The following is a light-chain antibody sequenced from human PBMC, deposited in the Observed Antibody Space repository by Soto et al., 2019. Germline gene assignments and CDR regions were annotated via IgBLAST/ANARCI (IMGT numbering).Light chain of an antibody. J-gene: IGKJ1*01. V-gene: IGKV3-20*01. CDR2: GAS. Sequence: EIVLTQSPATLSLSPGDRATLSCRASQSVSSSYLAWYQQKPGQAPRLLIYGASSRATGIPDRFSGSGSGTDFTLTISRLEPEDFAVYYCQQYGSSRTWTFGQGTKVDIK. CDR1: QSVSSSY. CDR3: QQYGSSRTWT.